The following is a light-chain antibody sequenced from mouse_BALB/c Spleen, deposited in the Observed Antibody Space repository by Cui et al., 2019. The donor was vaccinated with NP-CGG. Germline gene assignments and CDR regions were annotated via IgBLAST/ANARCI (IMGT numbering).Light chain of an antibody. Sequence: QAFVLQNSALTTSPGETVTLTCRSSTGAVTTSNYANWVQEKPDHLFTGLIGGINNRAPGVPARFSGSLIGDKAALTITGAQTEDEAIYFCALWYSNHWVFGGGTKLTVL. CDR3: ALWYSNHWV. CDR2: GIN. V-gene: IGLV1*01. CDR1: TGAVTTSNY. J-gene: IGLJ1*01.